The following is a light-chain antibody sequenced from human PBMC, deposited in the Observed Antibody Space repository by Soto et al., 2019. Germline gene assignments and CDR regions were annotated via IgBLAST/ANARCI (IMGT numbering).Light chain of an antibody. CDR2: GVT. V-gene: IGLV2-14*03. Sequence: QSALTQPTSVSGSPGQSITISCTGNHNDIGTYDYVSWYQQHPGRAPRLLIHGVTTRPSGISGRFSASKSGLTASLTISGLQPDDDADYYCSSFTSNRIYVFGPGTKLTVL. CDR1: HNDIGTYDY. CDR3: SSFTSNRIYV. J-gene: IGLJ1*01.